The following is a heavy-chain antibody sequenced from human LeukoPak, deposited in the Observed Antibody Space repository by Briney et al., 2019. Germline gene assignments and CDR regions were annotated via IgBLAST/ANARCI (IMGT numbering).Heavy chain of an antibody. CDR3: ARDGGLPQRSPNYYYYMDV. D-gene: IGHD3-10*01. CDR1: GGTFSSYA. Sequence: SVKVSCTASGGTFSSYAISWVRQAPGQGLEWMGGIIPIFGTANYAQKFQGRVTITADKSTSTAYMELSSLRSEDTAVYYCARDGGLPQRSPNYYYYMDVWGKGTTVTVSS. CDR2: IIPIFGTA. J-gene: IGHJ6*03. V-gene: IGHV1-69*06.